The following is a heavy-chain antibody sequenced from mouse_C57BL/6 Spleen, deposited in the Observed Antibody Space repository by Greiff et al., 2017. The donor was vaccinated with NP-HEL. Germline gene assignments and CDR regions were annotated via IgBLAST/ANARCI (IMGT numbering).Heavy chain of an antibody. Sequence: VQLQQSGPELVKPGASVKISCKASGYAFSSSWMNWVKQRPGKGLEWIGRIYPGDGDTNYNGQFKGRATLTADKSSNTAYMQLSSLTSEDSAVYFCARGERYLDYWGQGTTLTVSS. J-gene: IGHJ2*01. CDR1: GYAFSSSW. CDR3: ARGERYLDY. V-gene: IGHV1-82*01. CDR2: IYPGDGDT.